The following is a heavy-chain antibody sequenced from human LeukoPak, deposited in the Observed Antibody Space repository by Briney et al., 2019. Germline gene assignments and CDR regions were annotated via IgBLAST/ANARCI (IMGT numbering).Heavy chain of an antibody. D-gene: IGHD5-18*01. CDR1: GGSISSYY. V-gene: IGHV4-4*07. J-gene: IGHJ4*02. Sequence: SETLSLTCTVSGGSISSYYWSWIRQPAGKGLEWIGRIYSSGSTDYNSSLKSRVTMSVDTSKNQFSLKLSSVTAADTAMYHCARTDVDTAFDYWGQGTLVTVSS. CDR3: ARTDVDTAFDY. CDR2: IYSSGST.